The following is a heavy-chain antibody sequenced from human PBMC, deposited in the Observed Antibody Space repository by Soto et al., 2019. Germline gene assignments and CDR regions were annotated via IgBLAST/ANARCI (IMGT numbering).Heavy chain of an antibody. V-gene: IGHV3-13*01. CDR3: VREIVPAGSHFYYGLDV. CDR1: GFTFSNYD. J-gene: IGHJ6*02. D-gene: IGHD2-2*01. Sequence: GGSLRLSCAAPGFTFSNYDIHWVRQATGKGLEWALAIDTVGDTWYTGSVKGRFTISRENAKNSLYLQMDSLRAGDTAVYYCVREIVPAGSHFYYGLDVWGQGTTVTVSS. CDR2: IDTVGDT.